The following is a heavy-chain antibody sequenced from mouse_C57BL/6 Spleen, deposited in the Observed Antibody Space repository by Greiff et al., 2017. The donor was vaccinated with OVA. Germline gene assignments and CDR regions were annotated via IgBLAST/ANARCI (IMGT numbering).Heavy chain of an antibody. CDR1: GYTFTDYY. V-gene: IGHV1-75*01. J-gene: IGHJ4*01. CDR2: IFPGSGST. CDR3: EKMDYYGSSGILYAMDY. D-gene: IGHD1-1*01. Sequence: VQLQQSGPELVKPGASVKISCKASGYTFTDYYINWVKQRPGQGLEWIGWIFPGSGSTYYNEKFKGKATLTVDNSYSTTYMLLSSLTSEDSAVYFCEKMDYYGSSGILYAMDYWGQGTSVTVSS.